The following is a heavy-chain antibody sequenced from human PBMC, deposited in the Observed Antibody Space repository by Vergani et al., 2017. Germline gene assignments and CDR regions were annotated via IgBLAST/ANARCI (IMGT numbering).Heavy chain of an antibody. D-gene: IGHD3-9*01. CDR1: GGSVSSGSYY. CDR2: IYYSGST. Sequence: QVQLQESGPGLVKPSETLSLTCTVSGGSVSSGSYYWSWIRQPAGKGLEWIGYIYYSGSTNYNPSLKSRVTISVDTSKNQFSLKLSSVTAADTAVYYCARQVRYPSEKTTTETPTPTRGYYFDYWGQGTLVTVSS. CDR3: ARQVRYPSEKTTTETPTPTRGYYFDY. V-gene: IGHV4-61*10. J-gene: IGHJ4*02.